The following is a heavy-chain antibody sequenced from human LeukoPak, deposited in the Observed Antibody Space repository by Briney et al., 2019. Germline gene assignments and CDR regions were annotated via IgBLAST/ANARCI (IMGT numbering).Heavy chain of an antibody. CDR3: ATSMVRGVITLYCFDY. D-gene: IGHD3-10*01. CDR1: GGTFSSYA. CDR2: IIPILGIA. Sequence: SVKVSCKASGGTFSSYAISWVRQAPGQGLEWMGRIIPILGIANYAQKFQGRVTITADKSTSTAYMELSSLRSEDTAVYYCATSMVRGVITLYCFDYWGQGTLVTVSS. V-gene: IGHV1-69*04. J-gene: IGHJ4*02.